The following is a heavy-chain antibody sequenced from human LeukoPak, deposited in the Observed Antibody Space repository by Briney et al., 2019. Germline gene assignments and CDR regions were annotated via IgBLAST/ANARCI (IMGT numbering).Heavy chain of an antibody. D-gene: IGHD2-2*01. CDR2: INPNSGNT. CDR1: GYTFTSYD. J-gene: IGHJ4*02. V-gene: IGHV1-8*01. CDR3: ARDLRGYCSSTSCSHGFPFDY. Sequence: GASVKVSCKASGYTFTSYDINWVRQATGQGLEWMGWINPNSGNTGYAQKFQGRVTMTRNTSISTAYMELSSLRSDDTAVYYCARDLRGYCSSTSCSHGFPFDYWGQGTLVTVSS.